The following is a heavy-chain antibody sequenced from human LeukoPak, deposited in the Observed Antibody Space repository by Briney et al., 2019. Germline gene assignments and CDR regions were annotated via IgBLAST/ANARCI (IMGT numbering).Heavy chain of an antibody. Sequence: RASVKVSCKASGYTFTSYGISWVRQAPGQGLEWMGWISAYNGNTNYAQKLQGRVTMTTGTSTSTAYMELRSLRSDDTAVYYCVLVWFGELFWFDPWGQGTLVTVSS. CDR3: VLVWFGELFWFDP. J-gene: IGHJ5*02. V-gene: IGHV1-18*01. CDR1: GYTFTSYG. D-gene: IGHD3-10*01. CDR2: ISAYNGNT.